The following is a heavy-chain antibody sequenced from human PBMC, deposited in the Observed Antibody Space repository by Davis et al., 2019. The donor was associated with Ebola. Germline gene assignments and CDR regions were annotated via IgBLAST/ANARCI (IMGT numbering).Heavy chain of an antibody. Sequence: GGSLRLSCAASGFTFSSYSMNWVRQAPGKGLEWVSSITTTSDRHYIDSVRGRFTISRDNARNSLSLQMNSLSAEDTAVYYCARDRDYYDRSAYHPRGWFDLWGQGTLVIVSS. J-gene: IGHJ5*02. V-gene: IGHV3-21*01. CDR2: ITTTSDR. CDR1: GFTFSSYS. D-gene: IGHD3-22*01. CDR3: ARDRDYYDRSAYHPRGWFDL.